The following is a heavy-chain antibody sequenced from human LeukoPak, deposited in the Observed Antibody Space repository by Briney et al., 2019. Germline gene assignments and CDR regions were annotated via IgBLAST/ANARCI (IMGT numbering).Heavy chain of an antibody. CDR3: VRYCTGTNCYIFFY. Sequence: PGGSLRLSCAASGFNFSSYSMNWVRQAPGKGLEWVSSISSNSTYIHYADSVKGQFTISRDNAKNTLFLQMNSLRAEDTAVYYCVRYCTGTNCYIFFYWGQGTLVTVSS. CDR2: ISSNSTYI. CDR1: GFNFSSYS. D-gene: IGHD2-8*02. V-gene: IGHV3-21*04. J-gene: IGHJ4*02.